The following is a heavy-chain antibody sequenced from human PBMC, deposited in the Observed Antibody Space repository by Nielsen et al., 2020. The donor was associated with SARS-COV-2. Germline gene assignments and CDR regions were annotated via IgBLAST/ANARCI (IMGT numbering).Heavy chain of an antibody. J-gene: IGHJ6*02. D-gene: IGHD2-2*03. Sequence: ASVKVSCKASSYSVTTYGISWVRQAPGQGLEWMGWISAYNGNTNYAQKFQGRVTMTEDTSTDTAYMELSSLRSEDTAVYYCATDAWIYGMDVWGQGTTVTVSS. CDR3: ATDAWIYGMDV. CDR2: ISAYNGNT. V-gene: IGHV1-18*01. CDR1: SYSVTTYG.